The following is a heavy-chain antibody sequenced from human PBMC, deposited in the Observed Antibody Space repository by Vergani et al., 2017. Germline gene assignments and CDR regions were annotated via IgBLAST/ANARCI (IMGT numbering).Heavy chain of an antibody. D-gene: IGHD2-2*01. CDR1: ESSFISNE. V-gene: IGHV5-51*01. CDR2: IYPGDSDT. CDR3: ARQGYCSSTSCHRDYYYYYMDV. J-gene: IGHJ6*03. Sequence: EVMLVQSGAEVKKPGESLKISCKYSESSFISNEIAWVRQMSGKGLQWMGNIYPGDSDTRYSPSFQGQVTISADKSISTAYLQWSSLKASDTAMYYCARQGYCSSTSCHRDYYYYYMDVWGKGTTVTVSS.